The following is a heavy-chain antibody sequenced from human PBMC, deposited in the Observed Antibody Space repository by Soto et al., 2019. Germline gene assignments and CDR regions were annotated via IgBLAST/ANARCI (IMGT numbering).Heavy chain of an antibody. CDR3: ARRYCSSTSCKQYYYYYYMDV. D-gene: IGHD2-2*01. V-gene: IGHV3-21*01. CDR1: GFTFSSYS. J-gene: IGHJ6*03. Sequence: EVQLVESGGGLVKPGGSLRLSCAASGFTFSSYSMNWVRQAPGKGLEWVSSISSSSSDIYYADSVKGRFTISRDNAKNSLYLQMNSLRAEDTAVYYCARRYCSSTSCKQYYYYYYMDVWGKGTTVTVSS. CDR2: ISSSSSDI.